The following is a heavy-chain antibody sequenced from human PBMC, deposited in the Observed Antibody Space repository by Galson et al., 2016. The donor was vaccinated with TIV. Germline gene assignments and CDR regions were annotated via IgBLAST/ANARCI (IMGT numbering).Heavy chain of an antibody. V-gene: IGHV1-18*04. D-gene: IGHD2-21*01. CDR3: ARDRLSVLIAILFDY. J-gene: IGHJ4*02. CDR2: ISSYNGNT. CDR1: SYTFTSYG. Sequence: SVKVSCKASSYTFTSYGISWVRQAPGQGLEWMGWISSYNGNTNYAQKLQGRVSMTTDTSTSTASMELRGLRSDDPAVYYCARDRLSVLIAILFDYGGQGPLVTVAS.